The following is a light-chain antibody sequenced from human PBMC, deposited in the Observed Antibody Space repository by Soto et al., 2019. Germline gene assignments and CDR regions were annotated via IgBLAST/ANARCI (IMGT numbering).Light chain of an antibody. J-gene: IGKJ1*01. CDR1: QSVSSGY. V-gene: IGKV3-20*01. CDR2: GAS. Sequence: EIVLTQSPGTLSLSPGERATLSCRASQSVSSGYLAWYQQTPGQAPRLLIYGASSRATGIPDRFSGSGSGTDFTLTISRLEAEDFAVYYCQQYGSSAWTFGQGTKV. CDR3: QQYGSSAWT.